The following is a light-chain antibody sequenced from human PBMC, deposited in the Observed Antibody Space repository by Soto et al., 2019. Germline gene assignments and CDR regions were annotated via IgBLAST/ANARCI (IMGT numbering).Light chain of an antibody. J-gene: IGKJ4*01. Sequence: EIVMTQSPDTLSVSPGEGATISCKASQNVYNNLAWYQQRPGQPPRLLIYDASTRATGISARFSGSGYGTEFTLSISSLQSEDFAVYFCQQCRNWPLTFGGGTKVEIK. CDR1: QNVYNN. CDR2: DAS. V-gene: IGKV3-15*01. CDR3: QQCRNWPLT.